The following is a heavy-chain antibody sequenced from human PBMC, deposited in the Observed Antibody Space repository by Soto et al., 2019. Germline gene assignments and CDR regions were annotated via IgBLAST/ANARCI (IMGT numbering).Heavy chain of an antibody. CDR2: LFYSGST. Sequence: SETLSLTCIVSGGSISSDTYYWGWIRQPPGKGLEWIGSLFYSGSTSYNPSLKSRVTISVDTFKNQFSLKLTSVTATDTAVYYCEAQYHHKWCDSWGQGTLVTVSS. CDR1: GGSISSDTYY. D-gene: IGHD2-2*01. J-gene: IGHJ5*01. V-gene: IGHV4-39*01. CDR3: EAQYHHKWCDS.